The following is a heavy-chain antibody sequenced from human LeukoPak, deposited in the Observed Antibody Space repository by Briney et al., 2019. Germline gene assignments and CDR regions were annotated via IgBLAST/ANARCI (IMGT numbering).Heavy chain of an antibody. CDR1: GYTFTSYG. V-gene: IGHV1-18*01. CDR3: ARGYDFWSGYYTAFDY. D-gene: IGHD3-3*01. Sequence: GASVKVSCKASGYTFTSYGISWVRQAPGQGLEWMGWISAYNGNTNYAQKLQGRVTMTTDTSTSTAYMELRSLRSDDTAVYYCARGYDFWSGYYTAFDYWGQGTLVTVSS. J-gene: IGHJ4*02. CDR2: ISAYNGNT.